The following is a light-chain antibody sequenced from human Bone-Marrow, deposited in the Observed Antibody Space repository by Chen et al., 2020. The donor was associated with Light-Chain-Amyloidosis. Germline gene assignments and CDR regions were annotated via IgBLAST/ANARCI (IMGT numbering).Light chain of an antibody. CDR3: QVWDRSSDRPV. J-gene: IGLJ3*02. CDR1: NIGSTS. V-gene: IGLV3-21*02. CDR2: DVS. Sequence: YVLTQPSSVSVAPGQTATIACGGNNIGSTSVHWYQQTPGQAPLLVVYDVSDRPSGIPERLSGSNSGNTATLTISRVEAGDEADYYCQVWDRSSDRPVFGGGTKLTVL.